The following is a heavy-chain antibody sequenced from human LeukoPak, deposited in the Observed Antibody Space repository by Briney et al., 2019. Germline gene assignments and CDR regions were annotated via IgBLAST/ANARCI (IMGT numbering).Heavy chain of an antibody. CDR3: ARDSHDYCDY. CDR1: GFTFTSNG. J-gene: IGHJ4*02. CDR2: INAYNGKT. V-gene: IGHV1-18*01. Sequence: ASVKVSCKTSGFTFTSNGISWVRQAPGQGLEWMGWINAYNGKTNYPQKFQDRVTMTTGTSTSTAYLELRNLRSDDTAVYYCARDSHDYCDYWGQGTLVTVSS.